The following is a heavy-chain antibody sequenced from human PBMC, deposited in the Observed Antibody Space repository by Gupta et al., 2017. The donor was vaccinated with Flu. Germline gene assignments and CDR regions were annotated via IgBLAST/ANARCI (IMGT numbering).Heavy chain of an antibody. CDR1: GYTFTSYY. Sequence: QVQLVQSGAEVKKPGASVKVSCKASGYTFTSYYMHWVRQAPGQGLEWMGIINPSGGSTRYAQKCQGRVTMTRDTSTSTVYMELSSLRSEDTAVYYWAREGGGGPQHNWFDPWGQGTLVTVSS. D-gene: IGHD3-16*01. J-gene: IGHJ5*02. CDR2: INPSGGST. V-gene: IGHV1-46*01. CDR3: AREGGGGPQHNWFDP.